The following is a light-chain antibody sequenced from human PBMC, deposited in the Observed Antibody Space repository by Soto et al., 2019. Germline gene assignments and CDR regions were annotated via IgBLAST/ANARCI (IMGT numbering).Light chain of an antibody. CDR3: QQYGSSPST. Sequence: EIVLTQSPGTLSLSPGERATLSCRASQSVRSSNLAWYQRKPGQAPRLLIYGASSRATGIPHRFSGSGSGTDFTLTISRLEPEDFAVYYCQQYGSSPSTFGQGTKVDIK. J-gene: IGKJ1*01. CDR2: GAS. CDR1: QSVRSSN. V-gene: IGKV3-20*01.